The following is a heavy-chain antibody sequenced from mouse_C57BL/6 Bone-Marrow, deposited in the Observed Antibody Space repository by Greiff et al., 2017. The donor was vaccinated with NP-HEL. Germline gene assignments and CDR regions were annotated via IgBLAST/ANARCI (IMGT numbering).Heavy chain of an antibody. CDR3: AREALGRGAMDY. CDR2: ISYDGSN. V-gene: IGHV3-6*01. D-gene: IGHD4-1*01. CDR1: GYSITSGYY. J-gene: IGHJ4*01. Sequence: EVKLEESGPGLVKPSQSLSLTCSVTGYSITSGYYWNWIRQFPGNKLEWMGYISYDGSNNYNPSLKNRISITRDTSKNQFFLKLNSVTTEDTATYYCAREALGRGAMDYWGQGTSVTVSS.